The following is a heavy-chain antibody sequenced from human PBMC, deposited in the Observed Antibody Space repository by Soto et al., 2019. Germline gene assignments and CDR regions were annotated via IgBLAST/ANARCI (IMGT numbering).Heavy chain of an antibody. V-gene: IGHV3-15*01. Sequence: GGSLRLSCASSGFTFSNAWMSLVRQAPGKGLEWVGRIKSKTDGGTTDYAAPVKGRFTIPRDDSKNTLYLQMNSLKTEDTAVYYCTTVPPLLAARDVWGKGTTVTVSS. D-gene: IGHD6-6*01. J-gene: IGHJ6*04. CDR2: IKSKTDGGTT. CDR3: TTVPPLLAARDV. CDR1: GFTFSNAW.